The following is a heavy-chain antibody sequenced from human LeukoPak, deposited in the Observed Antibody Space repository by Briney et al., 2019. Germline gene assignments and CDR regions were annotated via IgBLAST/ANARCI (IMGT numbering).Heavy chain of an antibody. CDR3: AKESIAADHFDL. Sequence: GGSLRLSCAASRFTFSSYAMTWVRQAPGKGLEWVSGISGSGDSTYYADSVKGRFTVSRDNSKNTLYLQMNSLRAEDTAVYYCAKESIAADHFDLWGRGTLVTVSS. J-gene: IGHJ2*01. CDR2: ISGSGDST. D-gene: IGHD6-13*01. CDR1: RFTFSSYA. V-gene: IGHV3-23*01.